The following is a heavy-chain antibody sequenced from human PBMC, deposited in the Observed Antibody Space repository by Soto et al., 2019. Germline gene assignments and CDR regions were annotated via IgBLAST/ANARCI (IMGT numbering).Heavy chain of an antibody. Sequence: PSETLSLTCTVSGGSISSSSYYWGWIRQPPGKGLEWIGSIYYSGSTYYNPSLKSRVTISVDTSKNQFSLKLSSVTAADTAVYYCARQDTYYDFWSGYLGWFDPWGQGTLVTSPQ. V-gene: IGHV4-39*01. J-gene: IGHJ5*02. CDR1: GGSISSSSYY. D-gene: IGHD3-3*01. CDR2: IYYSGST. CDR3: ARQDTYYDFWSGYLGWFDP.